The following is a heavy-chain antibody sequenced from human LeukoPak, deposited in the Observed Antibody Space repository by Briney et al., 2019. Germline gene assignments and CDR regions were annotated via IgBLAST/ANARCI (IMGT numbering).Heavy chain of an antibody. CDR3: AKGLRYCSGGSCYSGDTKDYGMDV. J-gene: IGHJ6*02. D-gene: IGHD2-15*01. CDR1: GFTFSSYA. CDR2: ISGSVGST. Sequence: PGGSLRLSCAASGFTFSSYAMSWVRQAPGKGLEWVSAISGSVGSTYYADSVKGRFTISRDNSKNTLYLQMNSLRAEDTAVYYCAKGLRYCSGGSCYSGDTKDYGMDVWGQGTTVTVSS. V-gene: IGHV3-23*01.